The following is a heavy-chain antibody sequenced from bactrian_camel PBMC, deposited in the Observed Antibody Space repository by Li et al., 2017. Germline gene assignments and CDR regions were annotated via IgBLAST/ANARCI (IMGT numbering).Heavy chain of an antibody. CDR3: ATGSSWYKY. Sequence: VQLVESGGGLVQPGGSLRLSCAASGFTFSTYYMTWVRQAPGKGLEWVSRISSDGGSTYYADSVKGRFTISRDNAKNTLYLQMNSLKTEDTSVYSCATGSSWYKYWGQGTQVTVS. V-gene: IGHV3S40*01. CDR1: GFTFSTYY. CDR2: ISSDGGST. D-gene: IGHD6*01. J-gene: IGHJ4*01.